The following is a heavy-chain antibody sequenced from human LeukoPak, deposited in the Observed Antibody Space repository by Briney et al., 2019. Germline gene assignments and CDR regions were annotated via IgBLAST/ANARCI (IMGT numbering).Heavy chain of an antibody. V-gene: IGHV5-51*01. D-gene: IGHD5-24*01. CDR3: ARRLYKGPYYFDY. CDR1: GYGFTSYW. CDR2: IYPGDSDT. Sequence: GESLKISCKGSGYGFTSYWIGWVRQLPGKGLEWMGIIYPGDSDTRYSPSFQGQVTISADKSISTAYLQWSSLKASDTAMYYCARRLYKGPYYFDYWGQGTLVTVSS. J-gene: IGHJ4*02.